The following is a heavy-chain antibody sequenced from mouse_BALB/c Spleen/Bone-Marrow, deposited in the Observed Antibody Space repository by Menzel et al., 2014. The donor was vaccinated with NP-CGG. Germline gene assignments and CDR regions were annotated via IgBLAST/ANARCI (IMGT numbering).Heavy chain of an antibody. CDR1: GYTFTNYW. CDR3: ARGVVYYYAMDY. V-gene: IGHV1-69*02. Sequence: ESGAELVKPGASVKLSCKASGYTFTNYWMHWVKPRPGQGLEWIGEIDPSDSYSNYNQNFKGKATLTVDKSSSTAYIQLTSLTSEDSAVYYCARGVVYYYAMDYWGQGTSVTVSS. J-gene: IGHJ4*01. CDR2: IDPSDSYS.